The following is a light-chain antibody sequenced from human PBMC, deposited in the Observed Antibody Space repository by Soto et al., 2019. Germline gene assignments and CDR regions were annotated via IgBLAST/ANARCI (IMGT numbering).Light chain of an antibody. CDR1: QGIRNE. V-gene: IGKV1-6*01. CDR3: LQDYISPLT. J-gene: IGKJ4*01. Sequence: AIQMTQSPSSLSASVGDRVTSTCRASQGIRNELGWYQQKPGKAPKLLIYATSSLQTGVPSRFSGSGSGTDFTLTISSLQPEDSATYYCLQDYISPLTFGGGTKVEIK. CDR2: ATS.